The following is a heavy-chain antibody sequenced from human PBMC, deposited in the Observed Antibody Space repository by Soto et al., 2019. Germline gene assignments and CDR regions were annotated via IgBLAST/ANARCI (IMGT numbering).Heavy chain of an antibody. CDR1: GASISSPSYY. V-gene: IGHV4-39*01. D-gene: IGHD2-8*01. Sequence: QLQLQESGPGLVKPSETLSLTCTVSGASISSPSYYWGWIRQSPGKGLEWIGSIYYSGTTHYNPSLKSRVTVSVDTSNMQFDLSLSSVTAADTATYSCVRQPNRSMAGADWGQGTLVTVSS. CDR3: VRQPNRSMAGAD. CDR2: IYYSGTT. J-gene: IGHJ4*02.